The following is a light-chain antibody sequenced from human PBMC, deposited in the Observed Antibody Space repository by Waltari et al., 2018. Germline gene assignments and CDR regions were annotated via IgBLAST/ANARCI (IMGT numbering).Light chain of an antibody. V-gene: IGKV1-12*01. CDR3: LQAYSFPRT. CDR2: TAS. CDR1: QGISSR. J-gene: IGKJ2*01. Sequence: DLQMTQSPSFVPESVGDRLPITCRASQGISSRLAWYQQKPGKAPKLLIYTASTLQSGVPSRFSGSGSGTEFTLIITTLQPEDFATYFCLQAYSFPRTFGQGTKLEIK.